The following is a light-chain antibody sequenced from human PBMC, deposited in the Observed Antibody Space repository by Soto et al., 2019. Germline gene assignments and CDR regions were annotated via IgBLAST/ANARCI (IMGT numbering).Light chain of an antibody. Sequence: EIVLTQSPGTLSLSPGDRATLSCRASQSVSRSDFAWYQQKAAQAPRLVIYGASSRATGIPDRFSGSGSGTDFTLTTSRLEPEYCEESDCQQYGSSPLYTFGQGTKLEI. CDR3: QQYGSSPLYT. CDR1: QSVSRSD. CDR2: GAS. V-gene: IGKV3-20*01. J-gene: IGKJ2*01.